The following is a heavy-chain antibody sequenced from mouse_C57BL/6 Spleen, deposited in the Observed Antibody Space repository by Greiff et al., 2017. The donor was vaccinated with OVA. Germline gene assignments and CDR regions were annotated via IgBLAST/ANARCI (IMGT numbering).Heavy chain of an antibody. CDR3: ARSQFTTVVARRAMDY. D-gene: IGHD1-1*01. V-gene: IGHV1-82*01. CDR2: IYPGDGDT. Sequence: VKLQESGPELVKPGASVKISCKASGYAFSSSWMNWVKQRPGKGLEWIGRIYPGDGDTNYNGKFKGKATLTADKSSSTAYMQLSSLTSEDSAVYFCARSQFTTVVARRAMDYWGQGTSVTVSS. CDR1: GYAFSSSW. J-gene: IGHJ4*01.